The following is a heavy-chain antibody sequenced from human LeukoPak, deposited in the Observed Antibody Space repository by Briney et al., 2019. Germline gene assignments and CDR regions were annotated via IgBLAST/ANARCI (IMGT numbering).Heavy chain of an antibody. V-gene: IGHV3-53*01. Sequence: GGSPRLSCAASGFTVSSNYMSWVRQAPGKGLEWVSVIYSGGSTYYADSVKGRFTISRDNSKNTLYLQMNSLRAEDTAVYYCARAGYDILTGYYTDYYYYCMDVWGKGTTVTVSS. J-gene: IGHJ6*03. CDR3: ARAGYDILTGYYTDYYYYCMDV. D-gene: IGHD3-9*01. CDR1: GFTVSSNY. CDR2: IYSGGST.